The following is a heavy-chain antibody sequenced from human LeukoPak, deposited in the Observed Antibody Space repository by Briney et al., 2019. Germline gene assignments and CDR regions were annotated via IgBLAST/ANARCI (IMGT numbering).Heavy chain of an antibody. CDR2: ISYDGSNK. CDR3: ARYTVAPPYYYCGMDV. CDR1: GFTFSSYA. V-gene: IGHV3-30*04. D-gene: IGHD4-11*01. Sequence: GGSLRLSCAASGFTFSSYAMHWVRQAPGKGLEWVAVISYDGSNKYYADSVKGRFTISRDNSKNTLYLQMNSLRAEDTAVYYCARYTVAPPYYYCGMDVWGQGTTVTVSS. J-gene: IGHJ6*02.